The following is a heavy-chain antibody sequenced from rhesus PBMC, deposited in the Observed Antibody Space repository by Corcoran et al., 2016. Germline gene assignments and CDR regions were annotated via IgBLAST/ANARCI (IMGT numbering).Heavy chain of an antibody. CDR1: GGSISGYYN. V-gene: IGHV4-143*01. CDR3: ARQGYTDHLGGLDS. Sequence: QVQLQESGPGLVKPSETLSLTCTVSGGSISGYYNWNWIRQSPGKGLEWIGGVYSMRARNNYNPSLKRQVTISKGKSKNQFSLRLTSVTAADTAVYYCARQGYTDHLGGLDSWGQGVVVTVSS. D-gene: IGHD2-39*02. J-gene: IGHJ6*01. CDR2: VYSMRARN.